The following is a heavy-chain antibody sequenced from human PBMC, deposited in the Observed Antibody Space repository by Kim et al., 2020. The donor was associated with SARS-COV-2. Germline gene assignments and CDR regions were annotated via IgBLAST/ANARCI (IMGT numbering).Heavy chain of an antibody. D-gene: IGHD2-2*01. CDR1: GFTFSSYG. CDR3: ANFDQLRGRFGMDV. V-gene: IGHV3-30*18. Sequence: GGSLRLSCAASGFTFSSYGMHWVRQAPGKGLEWVAVISYDGSNKYYADSVKGRFTISRDNSKNTLYLQMNSLRAEDTAVYYCANFDQLRGRFGMDVWGQGTTVTVSS. CDR2: ISYDGSNK. J-gene: IGHJ6*02.